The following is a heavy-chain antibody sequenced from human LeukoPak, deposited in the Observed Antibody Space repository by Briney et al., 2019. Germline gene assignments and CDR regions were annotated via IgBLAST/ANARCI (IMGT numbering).Heavy chain of an antibody. Sequence: SETLSLTCAVYGGSFSGYYWSWIRQPPGKGLEWIGYIYYSGSTNYNPSLKSRVTISVDTSKNQFSLKLSSVTAADTAVYYCARLRDGYNDAFDIWGQGTMVTVSS. CDR1: GGSFSGYY. J-gene: IGHJ3*02. D-gene: IGHD5-24*01. CDR2: IYYSGST. V-gene: IGHV4-59*08. CDR3: ARLRDGYNDAFDI.